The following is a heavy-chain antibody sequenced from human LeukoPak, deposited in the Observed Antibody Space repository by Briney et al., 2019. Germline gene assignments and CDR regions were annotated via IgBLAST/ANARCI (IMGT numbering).Heavy chain of an antibody. V-gene: IGHV3-53*01. CDR3: ARVGRDGYNLVY. J-gene: IGHJ4*02. D-gene: IGHD5-24*01. Sequence: GGSLRLSCAASGFTVSSCYMTWVRQAPGKGLEWVSIIYTGGSTYYADSVKGRLTISRDNSKNTLYLQMNSLRAEDTAVYYCARVGRDGYNLVYWGQGTLVTVSS. CDR2: IYTGGST. CDR1: GFTVSSCY.